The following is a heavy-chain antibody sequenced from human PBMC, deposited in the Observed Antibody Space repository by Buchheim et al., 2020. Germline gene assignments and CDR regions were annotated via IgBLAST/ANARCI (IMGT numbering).Heavy chain of an antibody. J-gene: IGHJ4*02. CDR1: GGSISSNSYY. CDR2: IYYRGST. V-gene: IGHV4-39*01. D-gene: IGHD6-6*01. Sequence: QLQLQESGPGLVKPSETLSLTCTVSGGSISSNSYYWGWIRQPPGKGLEWIGSIYYRGSTYYNPSLKSRVTISLDTSKNQFPLRLSSVTAADTAVYYCASLNEYSSSSEDYWGQGTL. CDR3: ASLNEYSSSSEDY.